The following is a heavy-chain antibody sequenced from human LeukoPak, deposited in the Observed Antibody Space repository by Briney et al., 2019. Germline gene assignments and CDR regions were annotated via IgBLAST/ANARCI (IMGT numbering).Heavy chain of an antibody. Sequence: ASVRVSCKASGYPFNNYGISWVRQAPGQGLEWMGWVSSYNGDTNYAQKFQGRVTMSTDTSTRTAYMELRSLRFDDTAIYYCAKDWHILTGRNCFDPWGQGTLVTVSS. CDR2: VSSYNGDT. D-gene: IGHD3-9*01. CDR3: AKDWHILTGRNCFDP. CDR1: GYPFNNYG. V-gene: IGHV1-18*01. J-gene: IGHJ5*02.